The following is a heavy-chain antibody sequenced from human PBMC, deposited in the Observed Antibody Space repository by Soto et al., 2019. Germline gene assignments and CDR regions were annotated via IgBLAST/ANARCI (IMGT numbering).Heavy chain of an antibody. CDR1: GFTFSTYT. CDR2: ISSGSTYI. D-gene: IGHD3-10*01. V-gene: IGHV3-21*06. Sequence: EVQLVESGGGLVKPGGSLRLSCAASGFTFSTYTMNWVRQAPGKGLEWVSSISSGSTYIYYADSVKGRFTISRDNAKNSLYLQMNSLRAEDTAVYYCARVLNNYGSGSYYLNNWGQGTLVTVSS. CDR3: ARVLNNYGSGSYYLNN. J-gene: IGHJ4*02.